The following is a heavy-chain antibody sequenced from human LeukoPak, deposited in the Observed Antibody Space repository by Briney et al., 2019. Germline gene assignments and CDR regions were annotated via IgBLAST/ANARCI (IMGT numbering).Heavy chain of an antibody. J-gene: IGHJ4*02. CDR2: ISAYNGNT. D-gene: IGHD3-10*01. CDR1: GYTFTSYG. Sequence: ASVKVSCKASGYTFTSYGISWVRQAPGQGLEWMGWISAYNGNTRYAQNLQGRVTLTTDTSTSTAYMEVRSLRSDDTAVYYCARAQTTGFGESLHYWGQGTLVTVSS. V-gene: IGHV1-18*01. CDR3: ARAQTTGFGESLHY.